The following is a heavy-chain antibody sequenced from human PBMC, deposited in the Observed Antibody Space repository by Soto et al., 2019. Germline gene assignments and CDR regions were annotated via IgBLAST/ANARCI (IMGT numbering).Heavy chain of an antibody. CDR1: GFRFSDHY. D-gene: IGHD3-10*01. CDR2: ISGGGTTM. J-gene: IGHJ4*02. CDR3: AGDPFYYASGF. Sequence: GGSLRLSCAASGFRFSDHYMTWIRQAPGKGLEWVSKISGGGTTMYYADSAKGRFTVSRDNAKNSLYLQMNSLRAEHTAVYYCAGDPFYYASGFWGRGTLVTVSS. V-gene: IGHV3-11*01.